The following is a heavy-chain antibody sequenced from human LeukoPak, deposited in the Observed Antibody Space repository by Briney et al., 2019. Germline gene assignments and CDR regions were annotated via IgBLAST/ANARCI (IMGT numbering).Heavy chain of an antibody. CDR1: GYSISSGDY. D-gene: IGHD3-3*01. J-gene: IGHJ5*02. CDR3: ARDQGLTIFGVVHNWFDP. Sequence: KASETLSLTCTVSGYSISSGDYWGWSRQPPGKGLEGSGSIYHSGSTYYNPSLKIRVTISVDTSKNQFSLKLSSVTAAGTAVYYCARDQGLTIFGVVHNWFDPWGQGTLVTVSS. CDR2: IYHSGST. V-gene: IGHV4-38-2*02.